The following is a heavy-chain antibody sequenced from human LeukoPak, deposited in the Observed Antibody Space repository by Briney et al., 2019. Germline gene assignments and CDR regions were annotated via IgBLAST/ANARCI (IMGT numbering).Heavy chain of an antibody. D-gene: IGHD5-12*01. Sequence: SETLSLTCTVSAASFISSSHHWGWIRQSPGKGLEWIGTVYYGRTTYYNPSLDGRVTISLDTSANHFSLQLNSVTAADTAVYYCVRHNGRGGATMGAFDSWGQGSLVTVSS. V-gene: IGHV4-39*01. CDR3: VRHNGRGGATMGAFDS. CDR1: AASFISSSHH. CDR2: VYYGRTT. J-gene: IGHJ5*01.